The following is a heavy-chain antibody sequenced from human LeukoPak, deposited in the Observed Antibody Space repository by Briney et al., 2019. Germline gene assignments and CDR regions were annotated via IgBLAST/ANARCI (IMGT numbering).Heavy chain of an antibody. V-gene: IGHV4-4*02. J-gene: IGHJ6*03. CDR2: IYHSGST. CDR1: GGSISSSNW. Sequence: PSETLSLTCAVSGGSISSSNWWSWVRQPPGKGLEWIGEIYHSGSTNYNPSLKSRVTISVDKSKNQFSLKQSSVTAADTAVYYCARGDWGSPDYYYMDVWGKGTTVTISS. D-gene: IGHD7-27*01. CDR3: ARGDWGSPDYYYMDV.